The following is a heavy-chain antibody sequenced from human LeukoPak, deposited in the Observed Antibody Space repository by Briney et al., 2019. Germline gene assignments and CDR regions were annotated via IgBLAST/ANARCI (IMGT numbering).Heavy chain of an antibody. D-gene: IGHD1-26*01. CDR1: GYTFTGYY. Sequence: GASVKVSCKASGYTFTGYYMHWVRQAPGQGLEWMGWINPNSGNTNYAQKLQGRVTMTTDTSTSTAYMELRSLRSDDTAVYYCARGPEGSYEGIDYWGQGTLVTVSS. J-gene: IGHJ4*02. CDR2: INPNSGNT. CDR3: ARGPEGSYEGIDY. V-gene: IGHV1-18*04.